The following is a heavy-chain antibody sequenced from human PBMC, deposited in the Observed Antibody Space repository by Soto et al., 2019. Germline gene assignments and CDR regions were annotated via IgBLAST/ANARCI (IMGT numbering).Heavy chain of an antibody. D-gene: IGHD6-13*01. Sequence: QVQLVQSGAEVKKPGASVKVSCKASGYTFTSYGISWVRQAPGQGLEWMGWITAYNGNTNYAQKLQGRVTMTTDTSTSTAYMELRSLRSDGTAVYFCARDASRRAAPGIDPIHRRGGMNNWFDPWGQGTLVTVSS. CDR2: ITAYNGNT. CDR3: ARDASRRAAPGIDPIHRRGGMNNWFDP. J-gene: IGHJ5*02. V-gene: IGHV1-18*04. CDR1: GYTFTSYG.